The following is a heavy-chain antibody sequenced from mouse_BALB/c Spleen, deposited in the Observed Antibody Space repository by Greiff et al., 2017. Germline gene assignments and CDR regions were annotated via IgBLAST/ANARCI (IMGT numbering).Heavy chain of an antibody. V-gene: IGHV3-2*02. D-gene: IGHD2-1*01. CDR2: ISYSGST. CDR1: GYSITSDYA. J-gene: IGHJ2*01. CDR3: ARWGVDGNYDY. Sequence: EVQLQESGPGLVKPSQSLSLTCTVTGYSITSDYAWNWIRQFPGNKLGWMGYISYSGSTCYNPSLKRRISITRDTTKNQFFLQLNSVTTEDTATYYCARWGVDGNYDYWGGGATLTASS.